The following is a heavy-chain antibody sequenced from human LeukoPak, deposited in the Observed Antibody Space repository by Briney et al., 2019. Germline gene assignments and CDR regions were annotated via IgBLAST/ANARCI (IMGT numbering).Heavy chain of an antibody. CDR2: ISYDGSNK. V-gene: IGHV3-30*03. CDR3: ARVALEPVTGELLLFDY. CDR1: GFTFSSYG. D-gene: IGHD1-26*01. Sequence: PGGSLRLSCAASGFTFSSYGMHWVRQAPGKGLEWVAVISYDGSNKYYADSVKGRFTISRDNAKNSLYLQMNSLRAEDTAVYYCARVALEPVTGELLLFDYWGQGTLVTVSS. J-gene: IGHJ4*02.